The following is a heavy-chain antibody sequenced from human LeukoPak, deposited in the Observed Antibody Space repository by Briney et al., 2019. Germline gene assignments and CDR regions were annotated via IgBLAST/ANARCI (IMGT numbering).Heavy chain of an antibody. D-gene: IGHD1-26*01. CDR3: ARDQLSGSYSPWFDP. CDR1: GGPISSYY. V-gene: IGHV4-59*01. CDR2: IYYGGST. J-gene: IGHJ5*02. Sequence: SETLSLTCSVSGGPISSYYWSWIRQPPGKGLEWIGYIYYGGSTNYNPSLKSRVSISVDTSKAQFSLKLISMTAADTAVYYCARDQLSGSYSPWFDPWGQGTLVTVSS.